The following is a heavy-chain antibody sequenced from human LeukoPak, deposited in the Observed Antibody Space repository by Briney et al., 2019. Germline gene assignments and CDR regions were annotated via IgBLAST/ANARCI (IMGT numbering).Heavy chain of an antibody. J-gene: IGHJ4*02. Sequence: PGGSLRLSCAASGFSLRNHGMNWVRQAPGKGLEWVAVVSHDGSAKFYADSVKGRFTISRDNPNNILYLHMNSLRPEDTAVYYCTKELGASGSSHMCYFDYWGQGILVTVS. CDR1: GFSLRNHG. V-gene: IGHV3-30*18. CDR2: VSHDGSAK. CDR3: TKELGASGSSHMCYFDY. D-gene: IGHD3-10*01.